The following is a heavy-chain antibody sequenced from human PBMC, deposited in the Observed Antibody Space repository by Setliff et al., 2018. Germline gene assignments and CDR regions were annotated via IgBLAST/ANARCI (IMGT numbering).Heavy chain of an antibody. CDR2: ISGYNGNT. CDR3: ARVPRLEWLLPTFDS. CDR1: GYTFISYG. D-gene: IGHD3-3*01. J-gene: IGHJ4*02. Sequence: GASVKVSCKTSGYTFISYGISWVRQAPGQGLEWMGWISGYNGNTDYAQNFQGRVTMTTDTSTSTAYMELRSLRSDDTAVYYCARVPRLEWLLPTFDSWGQGTLVTVS. V-gene: IGHV1-18*01.